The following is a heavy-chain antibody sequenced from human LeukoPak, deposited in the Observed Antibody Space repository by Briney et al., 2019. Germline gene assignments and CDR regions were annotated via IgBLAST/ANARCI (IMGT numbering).Heavy chain of an antibody. V-gene: IGHV4-39*01. D-gene: IGHD6-19*01. CDR2: IYYSGST. CDR3: ARRIAVAASTWFDP. CDR1: GGSISSSSYY. J-gene: IGHJ5*02. Sequence: SETLSLTCTVSGGSISSSSYYWGWIRQPPGKGLEWIGSIYYSGSTYYNPSLKSRVTISVDTSKNQFSLKLSSVTAADTAVYYCARRIAVAASTWFDPWGQGALVTVSS.